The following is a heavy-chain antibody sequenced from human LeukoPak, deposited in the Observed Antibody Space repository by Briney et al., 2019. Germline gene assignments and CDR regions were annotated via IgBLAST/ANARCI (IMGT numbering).Heavy chain of an antibody. CDR1: GYTFTSYG. J-gene: IGHJ5*02. D-gene: IGHD3-3*01. CDR2: ISAYNGDT. V-gene: IGHV1-18*01. CDR3: ARQTSGGYTVFFGKPRGHWFDP. Sequence: ASVKVSCKASGYTFTSYGINWVRQAPGQGLEWMGWISAYNGDTNYAQKLQGRVTITADESTSTAYMELSSLRSEDTAVYYCARQTSGGYTVFFGKPRGHWFDPWGQGTLVTVSS.